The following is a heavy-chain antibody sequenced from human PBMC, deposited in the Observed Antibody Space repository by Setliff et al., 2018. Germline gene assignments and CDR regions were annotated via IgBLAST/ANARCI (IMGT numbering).Heavy chain of an antibody. CDR2: IWYDGSNK. V-gene: IGHV3-33*08. Sequence: PGGSLRLSCAASGFTFSSYEMNWVRQAPGKGLEWVAVIWYDGSNKYYADSVKGRFTISRDNAKNSLYLQMNSLRAEDTAVYYCARDGGEYWGQGTLVTVSS. CDR3: ARDGGEY. CDR1: GFTFSSYE. J-gene: IGHJ4*02. D-gene: IGHD3-16*01.